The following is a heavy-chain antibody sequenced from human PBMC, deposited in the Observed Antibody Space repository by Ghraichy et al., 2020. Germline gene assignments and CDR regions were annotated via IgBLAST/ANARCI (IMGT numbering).Heavy chain of an antibody. CDR1: GGSISSGGYY. J-gene: IGHJ4*02. Sequence: SETLSLTCTVSGGSISSGGYYWSWIRQHPGKGLEWIGYIYYSGSTYYNPSLKSRVTISVDTSKNQFSLKLSSVTAADTAVYYCARGHNWGSRFDYWGQGTLVTVSS. CDR3: ARGHNWGSRFDY. V-gene: IGHV4-31*03. D-gene: IGHD7-27*01. CDR2: IYYSGST.